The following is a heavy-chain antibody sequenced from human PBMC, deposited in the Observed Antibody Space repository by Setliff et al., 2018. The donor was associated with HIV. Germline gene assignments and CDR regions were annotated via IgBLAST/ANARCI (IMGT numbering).Heavy chain of an antibody. J-gene: IGHJ4*02. CDR1: GYTFTGYY. V-gene: IGHV1-2*02. D-gene: IGHD3-3*01. CDR2: INVNSGGA. CDR3: ARDLSTHWSGYSLGF. Sequence: ASVKVSCKASGYTFTGYYMHWVRQAPGQGLEWMGWINVNSGGANYAQKFQGRVTMTRDTSISTAYMDLSRLRSDDTAVYYCARDLSTHWSGYSLGFWGPGTLVTVSS.